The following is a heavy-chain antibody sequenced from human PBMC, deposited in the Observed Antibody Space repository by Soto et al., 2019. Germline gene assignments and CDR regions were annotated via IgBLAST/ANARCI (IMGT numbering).Heavy chain of an antibody. CDR2: IKQDGSEK. CDR1: VFTFSSYC. J-gene: IGHJ4*02. V-gene: IGHV3-7*01. Sequence: GSQPRSCSPSVFTFSSYCISWARQTPGKGLEWVANIKQDGSEKYCVDSVKGRFTISRDNAKNSLYLQMNSLRAEDTAVYYCAREGAVAICGVVITNLLDFWRKGTLVTVSS. CDR3: AREGAVAICGVVITNLLDF. D-gene: IGHD3-3*01.